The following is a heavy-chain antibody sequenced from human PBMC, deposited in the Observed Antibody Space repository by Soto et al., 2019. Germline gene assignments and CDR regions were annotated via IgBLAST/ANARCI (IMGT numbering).Heavy chain of an antibody. CDR1: GFAFSSYG. Sequence: QAQLVESGGGVVQPGRSLRLSCAASGFAFSSYGMHWVRQAPGTGLEWVAVISYDGSLQHYADSVKGRFTISRDNSKNMVLLQMSSLRAEDTVVYYCVSDRGYGHASVPYSWGQGTLVSLSS. V-gene: IGHV3-30*03. CDR2: ISYDGSLQ. J-gene: IGHJ4*02. CDR3: VSDRGYGHASVPYS. D-gene: IGHD5-18*01.